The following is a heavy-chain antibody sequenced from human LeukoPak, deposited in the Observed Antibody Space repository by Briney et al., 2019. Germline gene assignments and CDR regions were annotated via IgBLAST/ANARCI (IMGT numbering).Heavy chain of an antibody. Sequence: GGSLRLSCAASGFTFSNYAMTWVRQAPGEGLEWVAFISQSGGRSTDYADSVRGRFTISRDNSEDTLYLQMNSLRAEDTAVYHCARDLGCSTSSCRYNWFDPWGQGTQVTVSS. D-gene: IGHD2-2*01. CDR2: ISQSGGRST. V-gene: IGHV3-23*01. J-gene: IGHJ5*02. CDR3: ARDLGCSTSSCRYNWFDP. CDR1: GFTFSNYA.